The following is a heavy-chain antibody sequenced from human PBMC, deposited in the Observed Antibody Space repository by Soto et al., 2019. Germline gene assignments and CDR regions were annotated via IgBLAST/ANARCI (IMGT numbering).Heavy chain of an antibody. CDR3: AREGRWQVRGPYYYYGMDV. Sequence: QVQLVESGGGVVQPGRSLRLSCAASGFTFSSYAMHWVRQAPGKGLEWVAVISYDGSNKYYADSVKGRFTISRDNSKNTLYLQMNSLRAEDTAVYYCAREGRWQVRGPYYYYGMDVWGQGTTVTVSS. CDR1: GFTFSSYA. D-gene: IGHD3-10*01. CDR2: ISYDGSNK. J-gene: IGHJ6*02. V-gene: IGHV3-30-3*01.